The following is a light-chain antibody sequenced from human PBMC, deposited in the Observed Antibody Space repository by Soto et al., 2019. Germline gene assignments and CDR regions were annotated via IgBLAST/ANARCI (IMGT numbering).Light chain of an antibody. CDR1: RSFSSPY. Sequence: EIVLTQSPGTLSLSPGERATLSCRASRSFSSPYLAWYQHKVGQAPRLLIYAASTRATGIPDRFSGSGSATDFTLTISRLEPEDSAVYYCHHYDSSPPYTFGQGTKLEIK. CDR3: HHYDSSPPYT. J-gene: IGKJ2*01. V-gene: IGKV3-20*01. CDR2: AAS.